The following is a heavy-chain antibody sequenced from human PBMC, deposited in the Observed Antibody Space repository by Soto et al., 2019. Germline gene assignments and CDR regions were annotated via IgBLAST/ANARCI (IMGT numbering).Heavy chain of an antibody. CDR3: ARDVGYGLIDY. V-gene: IGHV1-18*01. D-gene: IGHD5-18*01. J-gene: IGHJ4*02. CDR2: INAYNGNT. Sequence: QVQLVQSGAEVKKPGASVKVSCKASGYTFTSYGISWVRQAPGQGLEWMGWINAYNGNTNYAQKLQGRVTMTTDTSTSTDSTELRSLRSDYTAVYYCARDVGYGLIDYWGQGTLVTVSS. CDR1: GYTFTSYG.